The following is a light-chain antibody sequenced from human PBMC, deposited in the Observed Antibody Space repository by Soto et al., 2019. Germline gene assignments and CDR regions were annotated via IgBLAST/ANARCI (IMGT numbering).Light chain of an antibody. CDR3: QHYNSYSDA. J-gene: IGKJ1*01. V-gene: IGKV1-5*03. CDR2: KAS. Sequence: DIQLTQSPSTLSGSVGDRVTITCRASQTISSWLAWYQQKPGKAPKLLIYKASTLKSGVPSRVSGSGSGTEFTLTISSLQPDDFATDDCQHYNSYSDAFGQGTKVELK. CDR1: QTISSW.